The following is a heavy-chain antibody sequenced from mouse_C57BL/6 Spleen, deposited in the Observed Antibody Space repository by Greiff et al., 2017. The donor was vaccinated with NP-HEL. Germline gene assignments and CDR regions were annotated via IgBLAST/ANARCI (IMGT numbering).Heavy chain of an antibody. Sequence: QVQLQQSGAELVKPGASVKISCKASGYAFSSYWMNWVKLRPGKGLEWIGQIYPGDGDTNYNGKFKGKATLTADKSSSTAYMQLSSLTSEDSAVYFCTRGDDYDVYWYFDVWGTGTTVTVSS. CDR2: IYPGDGDT. CDR3: TRGDDYDVYWYFDV. CDR1: GYAFSSYW. J-gene: IGHJ1*03. V-gene: IGHV1-80*01. D-gene: IGHD2-4*01.